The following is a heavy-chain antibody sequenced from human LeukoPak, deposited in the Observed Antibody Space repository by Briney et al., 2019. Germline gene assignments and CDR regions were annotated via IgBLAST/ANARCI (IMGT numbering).Heavy chain of an antibody. D-gene: IGHD2-2*01. CDR3: ARGSQLLGFDAFDI. CDR1: GGTFSSYT. V-gene: IGHV1-69*02. CDR2: IIPILGIA. J-gene: IGHJ3*02. Sequence: SVKVSCKASGGTFSSYTISWVRQAPGQGLEWMGRIIPILGIANYAQKLQGRVTITADKSTSTTYMELSSLRSEDTAVYYCARGSQLLGFDAFDIWGQGTMVTVSS.